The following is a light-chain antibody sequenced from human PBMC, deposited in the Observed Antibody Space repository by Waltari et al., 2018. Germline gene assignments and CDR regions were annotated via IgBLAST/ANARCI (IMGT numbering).Light chain of an antibody. CDR1: SSDVGGYNY. CDR2: DVS. V-gene: IGLV2-14*03. CDR3: SSYISSSTLEL. J-gene: IGLJ2*01. Sequence: QSALTQPASVSGSPGQSITISCTGTSSDVGGYNYVSWYQQHPGKAHKLMIYDVSNRPSGVSSRFSGSKSGNTASLTISGLQAEDEADYYCSSYISSSTLELFGGGTSLTVL.